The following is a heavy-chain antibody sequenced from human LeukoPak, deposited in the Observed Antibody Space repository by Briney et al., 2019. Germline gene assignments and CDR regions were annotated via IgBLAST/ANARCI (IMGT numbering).Heavy chain of an antibody. Sequence: SGTLSLACSGSNYSISNSLYWGWLRQPPGKGLEWIGSIYRSGSTFYNPSLKSRVTISLDTSKNQFSLKLSSVTAADTAVYFCARGTYGYYMDVWGKGTTVTVSS. CDR1: NYSISNSLY. V-gene: IGHV4-38-2*02. D-gene: IGHD4-17*01. CDR3: ARGTYGYYMDV. J-gene: IGHJ6*03. CDR2: IYRSGST.